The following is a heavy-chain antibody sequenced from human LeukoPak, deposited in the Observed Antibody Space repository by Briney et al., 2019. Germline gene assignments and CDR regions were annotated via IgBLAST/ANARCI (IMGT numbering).Heavy chain of an antibody. V-gene: IGHV3-33*01. J-gene: IGHJ5*02. CDR3: ARDVAAAGNDNWFDP. D-gene: IGHD6-13*01. CDR1: GFTFSSYG. CDR2: IWYDGSNK. Sequence: GGSLRLSRAASGFTFSSYGMHWVRQAPGKGLEWVAVIWYDGSNKYYADSVKGRFTISRDNSKNTLYLQMNSLRAEDTAVYYCARDVAAAGNDNWFDPWGQGTLVTVSS.